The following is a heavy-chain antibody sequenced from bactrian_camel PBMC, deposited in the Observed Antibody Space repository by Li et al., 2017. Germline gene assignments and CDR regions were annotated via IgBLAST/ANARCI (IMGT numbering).Heavy chain of an antibody. D-gene: IGHD6*01. CDR3: AADECALLDGGWYEDPLLSPDEYKY. V-gene: IGHV3S53*01. J-gene: IGHJ4*01. Sequence: HVQLVESGGGSVRPGGSLRLSCAASGNLYNLNCLDWFRQAPGKQREGVAAANEDGIPSYADSIKGRFTISKDDVKSILLLQMDSLEPEDTAMYYCAADECALLDGGWYEDPLLSPDEYKYWGQGTQVTV. CDR2: ANEDGIP. CDR1: GNLYNLNC.